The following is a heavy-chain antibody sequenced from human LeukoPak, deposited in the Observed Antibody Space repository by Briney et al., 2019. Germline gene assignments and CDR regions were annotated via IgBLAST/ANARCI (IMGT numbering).Heavy chain of an antibody. D-gene: IGHD1-7*01. CDR3: ARSISTTGTDY. Sequence: SETLSLTCAVSGYSIGSGYYWAWIRPPPGKGLEWTGSIYHSGSTYYNPSLKSRVTISVDTSKNQFSLRLSSVTAADTAMYYCARSISTTGTDYWGQGTLVTVSS. CDR2: IYHSGST. J-gene: IGHJ4*02. CDR1: GYSIGSGYY. V-gene: IGHV4-38-2*01.